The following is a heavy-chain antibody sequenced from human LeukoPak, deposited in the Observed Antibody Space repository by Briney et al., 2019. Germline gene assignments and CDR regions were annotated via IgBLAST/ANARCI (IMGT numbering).Heavy chain of an antibody. V-gene: IGHV3-53*01. Sequence: PGGSLRLSCAASGFGVSTNYMGWVRQAPGKGLEWVSVIYNGGSTSYADSVKGRFTISRDNSANTLYLQMNSLRDEDTAVYYCAGATQWLAYDYWGQGTLVTVSS. CDR2: IYNGGST. CDR3: AGATQWLAYDY. CDR1: GFGVSTNY. J-gene: IGHJ4*02. D-gene: IGHD6-19*01.